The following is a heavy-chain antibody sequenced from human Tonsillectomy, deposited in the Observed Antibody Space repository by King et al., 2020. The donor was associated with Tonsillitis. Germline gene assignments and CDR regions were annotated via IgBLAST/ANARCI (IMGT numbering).Heavy chain of an antibody. CDR3: STAVTSRITMVPRVPISCFVL. D-gene: IGHD3-10*01. CDR1: GFTFSNAW. V-gene: IGHV3-15*01. J-gene: IGHJ4*02. Sequence: VQLVESGGGLVKPGGSLRLSCAASGFTFSNAWMSWVRQAPGKGLEWVGRIKSKTDGGTTDYAAPVKGRFTISRDDSKNTLYLQMNSLKTEDTAVYYFSTAVTSRITMVPRVPISCFVLWGLGTLVTVS. CDR2: IKSKTDGGTT.